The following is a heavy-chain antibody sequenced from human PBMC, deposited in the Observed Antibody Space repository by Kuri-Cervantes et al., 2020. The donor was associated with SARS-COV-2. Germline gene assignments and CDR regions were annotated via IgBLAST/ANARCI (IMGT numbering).Heavy chain of an antibody. Sequence: GESLKISCVASGFSFSDYYMSWIRQAPGKGLEWVSYISGSGGYTNYADSVKGRFTISRDNAKNTLYLQMNSLRAEDTAVYYCARERSGLDYWGQGTLVTVSS. CDR2: ISGSGGYT. CDR3: ARERSGLDY. V-gene: IGHV3-11*06. CDR1: GFSFSDYY. J-gene: IGHJ4*02. D-gene: IGHD3-3*01.